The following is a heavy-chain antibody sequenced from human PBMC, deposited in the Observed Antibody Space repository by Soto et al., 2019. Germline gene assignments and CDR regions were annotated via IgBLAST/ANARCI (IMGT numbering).Heavy chain of an antibody. CDR3: ARDHHLGRFNWFDP. Sequence: EVQLVESGGGLVQPGGSLRLSCAASGFTFSSYSMNWVRQAPGKGLEWVSYISSSSSTIYYADSVKGRFTISRDNAKNSLYLQMNSLRAEDTAVYYCARDHHLGRFNWFDPWGQGTLVTVSS. CDR1: GFTFSSYS. CDR2: ISSSSSTI. D-gene: IGHD1-26*01. V-gene: IGHV3-48*01. J-gene: IGHJ5*02.